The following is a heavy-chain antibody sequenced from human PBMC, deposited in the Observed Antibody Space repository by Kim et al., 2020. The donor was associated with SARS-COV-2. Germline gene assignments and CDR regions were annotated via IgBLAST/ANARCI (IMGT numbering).Heavy chain of an antibody. CDR2: IYSGGST. CDR1: GFTVSSNY. CDR3: ARHVADSYGYSIALDY. D-gene: IGHD5-18*01. Sequence: GGSLRLSCAASGFTVSSNYMSWVRQAPGKGLEWVSVIYSGGSTYYADSVKGRFTISRDNSKNTLYLQMNSLRAEDTAVYYCARHVADSYGYSIALDYWGQGTLVTVSS. V-gene: IGHV3-66*04. J-gene: IGHJ4*02.